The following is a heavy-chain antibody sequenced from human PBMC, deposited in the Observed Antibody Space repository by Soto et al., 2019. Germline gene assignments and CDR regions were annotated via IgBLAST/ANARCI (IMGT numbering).Heavy chain of an antibody. CDR2: VSHSGNT. D-gene: IGHD6-13*01. CDR1: GGSFTGHF. Sequence: PSETLSLTCTVSGGSFTGHFWSWVRQPPGKGLEWIGEVSHSGNTKYYPSLRSRVTLSVDSSKNQISLALTSVTAADTAVYFCARGLVVVLSGTEEVINSHFDSWGPGTLVTVSS. J-gene: IGHJ4*02. V-gene: IGHV4-34*01. CDR3: ARGLVVVLSGTEEVINSHFDS.